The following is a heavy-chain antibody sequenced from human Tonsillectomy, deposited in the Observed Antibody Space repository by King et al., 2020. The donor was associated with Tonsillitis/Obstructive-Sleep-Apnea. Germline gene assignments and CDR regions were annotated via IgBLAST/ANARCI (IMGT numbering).Heavy chain of an antibody. V-gene: IGHV4-59*01. CDR2: IYYSGST. Sequence: QLQESGPGLVKPSETLSLTCTVSGGSISSYYWSWIRQPPGKGLEWIGYIYYSGSTNYNPSLKSRVTISVDTSKNQFSLKLSSVTAADTAVYYCAGGYSGYDWYFDYWGQGTLVTVSS. J-gene: IGHJ4*02. CDR3: AGGYSGYDWYFDY. CDR1: GGSISSYY. D-gene: IGHD5-12*01.